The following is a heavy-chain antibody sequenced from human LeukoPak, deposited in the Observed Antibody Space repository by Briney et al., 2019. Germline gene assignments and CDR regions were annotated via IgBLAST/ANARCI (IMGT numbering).Heavy chain of an antibody. Sequence: SETLSLTCTVSGGSISSGGYYWSWIRQHPGKGLEWIGYIYYSGSTYYNPSLKSRVTISVDTSKNQFSLKLSSVTAADTAVYYCAREGGSSWSIDYWGQGTLVTVSS. D-gene: IGHD6-13*01. J-gene: IGHJ4*02. V-gene: IGHV4-31*03. CDR1: GGSISSGGYY. CDR3: AREGGSSWSIDY. CDR2: IYYSGST.